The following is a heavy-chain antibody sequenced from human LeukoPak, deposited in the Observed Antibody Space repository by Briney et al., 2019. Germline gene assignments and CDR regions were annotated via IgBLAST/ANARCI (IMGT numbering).Heavy chain of an antibody. CDR2: ISSSSSTI. CDR3: ARERDGYNLEDAFDI. Sequence: PGGSLRLSCAASGFTFSSYSMNWVRQAPGKGLEWVSYISSSSSTIYYADSVKGRYTISRDNAKNSLYLQMNSLRAEDTAVYYCARERDGYNLEDAFDIWGQGTMVTVSS. D-gene: IGHD5-24*01. V-gene: IGHV3-48*01. CDR1: GFTFSSYS. J-gene: IGHJ3*02.